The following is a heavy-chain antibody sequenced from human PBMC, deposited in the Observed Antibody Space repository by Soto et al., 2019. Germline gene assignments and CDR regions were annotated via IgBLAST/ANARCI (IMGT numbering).Heavy chain of an antibody. V-gene: IGHV1-18*01. D-gene: IGHD2-15*01. J-gene: IGHJ5*02. CDR1: GYTFTSYG. CDR3: ARDRRTNCSGGSCYSGWFDP. Sequence: QVQLVQSGAEVKKPGASVKVSCKASGYTFTSYGISWVRQAPGQGLEWMGWISAYNGNTNYAQKLQGRVTMTADTSTSTAYMELRRLRSDDTAVYYCARDRRTNCSGGSCYSGWFDPWGQGTLVTVSS. CDR2: ISAYNGNT.